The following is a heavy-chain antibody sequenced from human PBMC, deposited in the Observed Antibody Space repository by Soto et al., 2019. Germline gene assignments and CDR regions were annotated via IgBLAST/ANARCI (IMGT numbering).Heavy chain of an antibody. V-gene: IGHV4-31*03. CDR1: GGSINSGDSY. D-gene: IGHD2-15*01. CDR3: ARDAPGVAPY. J-gene: IGHJ4*02. CDR2: INYRGST. Sequence: QVQLQESGPGLVRPSQTLSLICTVSGGSINSGDSYWNWIRQHPEKGLERIGYINYRGSTFYNPSLKSRIIISVDTSKNQFSLKLSSVTAADTAVYYCARDAPGVAPYWGQGTLVTVSS.